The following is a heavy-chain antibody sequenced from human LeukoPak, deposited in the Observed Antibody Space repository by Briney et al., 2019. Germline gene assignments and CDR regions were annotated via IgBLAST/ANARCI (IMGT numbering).Heavy chain of an antibody. CDR1: GYTFTAYY. CDR2: INPKSDYT. D-gene: IGHD1-1*01. J-gene: IGHJ4*02. Sequence: GASVKVSCKASGYTFTAYYLHWVRQAPGLGLKWMGWINPKSDYTDFTQKFQGGVTMTRDTSKSTAYMVLTRLKSDHTAVYSSITCAWKDSLDYWGQGTLVSVSS. V-gene: IGHV1-2*02. CDR3: ITCAWKDSLDY.